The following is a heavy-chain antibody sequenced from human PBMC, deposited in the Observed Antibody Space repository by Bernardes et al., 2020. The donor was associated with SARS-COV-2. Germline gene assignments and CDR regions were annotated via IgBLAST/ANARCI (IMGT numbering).Heavy chain of an antibody. D-gene: IGHD5-18*01. V-gene: IGHV3-23*01. CDR3: AKSLGGDRSVIAAKYQYGMDV. J-gene: IGHJ6*02. Sequence: GGSLRLSCAASRFDFGTYVMAWVRQAPGKGLQWLASISRTGQTSFYAASVKGRFTTSKHNAENSLGLHMSSLRVDDTAVYYCAKSLGGDRSVIAAKYQYGMDVWGQGTTVTVSS. CDR1: RFDFGTYV. CDR2: ISRTGQTS.